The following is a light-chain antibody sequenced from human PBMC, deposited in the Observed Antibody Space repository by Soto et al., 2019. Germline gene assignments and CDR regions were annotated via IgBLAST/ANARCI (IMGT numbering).Light chain of an antibody. V-gene: IGKV3-15*01. CDR3: QQYNNWPQT. Sequence: EIVMTQSPATLSVSPGERATLSCRASQSVSSNLAWYQQKPGQAPRLLIYGASTRATGIPARSSGSGSGTEFTLTISSLQSEDFAVYYCQQYNNWPQTFGQGTK. CDR1: QSVSSN. CDR2: GAS. J-gene: IGKJ1*01.